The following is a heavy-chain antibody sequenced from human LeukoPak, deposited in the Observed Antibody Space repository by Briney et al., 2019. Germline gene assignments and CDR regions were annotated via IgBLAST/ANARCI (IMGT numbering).Heavy chain of an antibody. V-gene: IGHV3-11*06. J-gene: IGHJ4*02. D-gene: IGHD1-14*01. Sequence: GGSLRLSCAASGFTFSDNYMSWIRQAPGRGLEWASYISGSTTDTNYADSVRGRFTVSRDNAKNALYLQMDSLTVEDTAIYYCIKNTRTPTYWGQGVLVTVSS. CDR3: IKNTRTPTY. CDR1: GFTFSDNY. CDR2: ISGSTTDT.